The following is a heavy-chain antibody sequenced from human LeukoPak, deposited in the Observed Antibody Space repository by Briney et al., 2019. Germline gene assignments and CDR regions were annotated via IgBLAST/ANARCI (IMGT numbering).Heavy chain of an antibody. V-gene: IGHV4-39*07. CDR3: ASLALLRSPRGAFDI. J-gene: IGHJ3*02. D-gene: IGHD2-15*01. Sequence: SETLSLTCTVSGGSINRSSYYWGWVRQPPGKGLEWIGSMYYRGSTYYNPSLKSRVTISVDTSKNQFSLKLSSVTATDTAVYYCASLALLRSPRGAFDIWGQGTMVTVSS. CDR1: GGSINRSSYY. CDR2: MYYRGST.